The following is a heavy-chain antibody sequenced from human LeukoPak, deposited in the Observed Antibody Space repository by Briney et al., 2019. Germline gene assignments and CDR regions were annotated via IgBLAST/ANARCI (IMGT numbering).Heavy chain of an antibody. D-gene: IGHD2-15*01. CDR1: GYTFTRYD. Sequence: VKCSCKASGYTFTRYDTNWVRHASGQGLEWMGWMNSNSGNTRTTQTFQGRVTTNRNTPISTAYMERSSLRSEDTAVYYCARGRDIYYYYYMDVWGKGTTVTVSS. CDR3: ARGRDIYYYYYMDV. CDR2: MNSNSGNT. V-gene: IGHV1-8*03. J-gene: IGHJ6*03.